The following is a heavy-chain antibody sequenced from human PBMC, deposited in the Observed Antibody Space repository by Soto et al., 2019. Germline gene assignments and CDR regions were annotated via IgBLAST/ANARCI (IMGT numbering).Heavy chain of an antibody. J-gene: IGHJ4*02. Sequence: SETLSLTCAVSGGSISSGGYSWSWIRQPPGKGLEWIGYIYHSGSTNYNPSLKSRVTISVDKSKNQFSLKLSSVTAADTAVYYCAREAEYSSGWYTYFDYWGQGTLVTVSS. CDR2: IYHSGST. V-gene: IGHV4-30-2*01. CDR1: GGSISSGGYS. CDR3: AREAEYSSGWYTYFDY. D-gene: IGHD6-19*01.